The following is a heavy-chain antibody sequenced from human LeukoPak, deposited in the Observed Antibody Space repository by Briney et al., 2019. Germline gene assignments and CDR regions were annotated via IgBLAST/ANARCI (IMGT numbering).Heavy chain of an antibody. CDR2: IYYSGST. Sequence: PSETLSLTCTVSGGSISSSSYYWGWIRQPPGKGLEWIGSIYYSGSTYYNPSLKSRVTISVDTSKNQFSLKLSSVTAADTAVYYCARGHDDDYYWGQGTLVTVSS. D-gene: IGHD1-1*01. J-gene: IGHJ4*02. CDR1: GGSISSSSYY. V-gene: IGHV4-39*01. CDR3: ARGHDDDYY.